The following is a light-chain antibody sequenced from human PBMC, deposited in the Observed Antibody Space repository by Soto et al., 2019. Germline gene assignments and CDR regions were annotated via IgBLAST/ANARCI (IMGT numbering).Light chain of an antibody. CDR3: QQYYDTPRT. Sequence: DIVLTQSPDSLTVSLGERATINCKSSQSILNRSTNGTYLAWYQQKPGQPPKLQIYWASTRESGLPDRFNGSESGTDFTLTTSSLQAEGVALYYCQQYYDTPRTFGQGTKVEIK. CDR2: WAS. J-gene: IGKJ1*01. CDR1: QSILNRSTNGTY. V-gene: IGKV4-1*01.